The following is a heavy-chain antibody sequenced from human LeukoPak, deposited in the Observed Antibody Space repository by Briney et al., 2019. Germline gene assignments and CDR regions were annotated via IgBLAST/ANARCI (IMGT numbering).Heavy chain of an antibody. J-gene: IGHJ4*02. CDR1: GGSISSGNYY. D-gene: IGHD3-22*01. CDR2: IYTSGST. Sequence: SQTLSLTCTVSGGSISSGNYYWSWIRQPTGKGLEWLGRIYTSGSTNYNPSLKSRVTIPVDTSKNQFSLKLSSVTAADTAVYYCARGYYDSSGYYHEGYWGQGTLVTVSS. CDR3: ARGYYDSSGYYHEGY. V-gene: IGHV4-61*02.